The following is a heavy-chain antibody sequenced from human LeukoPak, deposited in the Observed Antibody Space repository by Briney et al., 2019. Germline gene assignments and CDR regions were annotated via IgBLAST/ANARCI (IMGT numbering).Heavy chain of an antibody. Sequence: GGSLRLSCTASGFTFGDYAMSWVRQAPGKGLEWVSSITSSSSYIYYADSVKGRFTISRDNAKNSLYLQMNSLRAEDTAVYYCARDWATVLRYFDWLPPDVWGQGTLVTVSS. V-gene: IGHV3-21*01. CDR1: GFTFGDYA. CDR2: ITSSSSYI. J-gene: IGHJ4*02. D-gene: IGHD3-9*01. CDR3: ARDWATVLRYFDWLPPDV.